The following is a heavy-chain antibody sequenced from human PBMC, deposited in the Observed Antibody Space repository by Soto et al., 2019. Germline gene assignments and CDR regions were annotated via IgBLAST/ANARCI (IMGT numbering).Heavy chain of an antibody. CDR1: GFTFSSHA. V-gene: IGHV3-23*01. J-gene: IGHJ4*02. CDR3: AKAYYNFWTGPAFEY. Sequence: PGGSLRLSCAASGFTFSSHAMSWVRQAPGEGLEWVSTISGDGTTYPADSVKGRFTISRDNSKNTLYLQTNNLRVEDTALYYCAKAYYNFWTGPAFEYWGQGTMVTVYS. D-gene: IGHD3-3*01. CDR2: ISGDGTT.